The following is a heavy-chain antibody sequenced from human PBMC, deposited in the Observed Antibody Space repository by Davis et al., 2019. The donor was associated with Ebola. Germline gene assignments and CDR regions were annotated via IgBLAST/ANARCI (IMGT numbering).Heavy chain of an antibody. CDR2: IKQDGSEQ. CDR3: ARPPGVVLSYYGMDV. D-gene: IGHD2-2*01. Sequence: PGGSLRLSCAASGFTFSSYWMSWVRQAPGKGLEWVANIKQDGSEQYYVDSVKGRFTISRDNAKNSLYLQMNSLRAEDTAVYYCARPPGVVLSYYGMDVWGQGTTVTVSS. V-gene: IGHV3-7*03. J-gene: IGHJ6*02. CDR1: GFTFSSYW.